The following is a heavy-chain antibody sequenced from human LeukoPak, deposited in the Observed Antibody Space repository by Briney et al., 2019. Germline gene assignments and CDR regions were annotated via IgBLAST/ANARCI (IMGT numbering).Heavy chain of an antibody. CDR2: FHHSGST. D-gene: IGHD6-13*01. Sequence: SETLSLTCTVSGGSISSYYWTWIRQSPGKGLEWIGFFHHSGSTNYNPSFKSRVTISADTSNNHFSLRLTSVSAADTAVYYCARVYYSNSYDYWYFDLWGRGTLVTVSS. CDR1: GGSISSYY. V-gene: IGHV4-59*01. J-gene: IGHJ2*01. CDR3: ARVYYSNSYDYWYFDL.